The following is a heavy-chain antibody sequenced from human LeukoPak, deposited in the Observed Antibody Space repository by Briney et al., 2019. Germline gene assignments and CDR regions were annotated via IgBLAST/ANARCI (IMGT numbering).Heavy chain of an antibody. CDR2: ISYDGSNK. J-gene: IGHJ4*02. V-gene: IGHV3-30*01. Sequence: PGGSLRLSCAASGFTFSSYAMHWVRQAPGKGLEWVAVISYDGSNKYYADSVKGRFTISRDNSKNTLYLRMNSLRAEDTAVYYCARGTAYFDYWGQGTLVTVSS. CDR1: GFTFSSYA. CDR3: ARGTAYFDY. D-gene: IGHD2-8*02.